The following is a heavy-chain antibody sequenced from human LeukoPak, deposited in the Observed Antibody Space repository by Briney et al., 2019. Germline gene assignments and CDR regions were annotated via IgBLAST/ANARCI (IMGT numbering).Heavy chain of an antibody. CDR3: AREDYDSSGYQEFDY. Sequence: GGSLRLSCAASGFTFSSYSMNWVRQAPGKGLKWVSSISSSSSYIYYTDSVKGRSTISRDNAKNSLYLQMNSLRAEDTAVYYCAREDYDSSGYQEFDYWGQGTLVTVSS. CDR1: GFTFSSYS. D-gene: IGHD3-22*01. V-gene: IGHV3-21*01. J-gene: IGHJ4*02. CDR2: ISSSSSYI.